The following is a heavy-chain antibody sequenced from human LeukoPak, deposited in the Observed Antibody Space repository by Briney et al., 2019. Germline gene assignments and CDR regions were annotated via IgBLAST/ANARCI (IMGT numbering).Heavy chain of an antibody. CDR2: VSGSGGTT. CDR3: AKELSGSYYGPPYLDY. Sequence: GGSLRLSCAASGLTFSSYAMSWVRQAPGKGLEWVSIVSGSGGTTYYADSVKGRFTISRDNPKNTLYLQMNSLRAEDTAVYYCAKELSGSYYGPPYLDYWGQGTLVTVSS. V-gene: IGHV3-23*01. D-gene: IGHD1-26*01. J-gene: IGHJ4*02. CDR1: GLTFSSYA.